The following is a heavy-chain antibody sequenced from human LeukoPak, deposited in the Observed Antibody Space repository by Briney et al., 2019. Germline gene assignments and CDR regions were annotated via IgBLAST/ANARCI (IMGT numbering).Heavy chain of an antibody. V-gene: IGHV4-34*01. CDR3: ARVPSGTVDPSTYGVIDS. J-gene: IGHJ4*02. CDR2: INHSGST. Sequence: PSETLSLTCAVYGGSFSAYYWNWIRQPPGKGLEWIGEINHSGSTNYNPSLKSRVTISVDTSKNQFSLKLSSVTAADTAVYYCARVPSGTVDPSTYGVIDSWGQGTLVTVSS. CDR1: GGSFSAYY. D-gene: IGHD2-8*01.